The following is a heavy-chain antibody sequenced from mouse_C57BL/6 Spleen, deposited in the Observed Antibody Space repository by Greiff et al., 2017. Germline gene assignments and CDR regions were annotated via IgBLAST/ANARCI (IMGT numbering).Heavy chain of an antibody. Sequence: QVQLQQPGAELVKPGASVKLSCKASGYTFTSYWMHWVKQRPGQGLEWIGMIHPNSGSTNYNEKFKSKATLPVDKSSSPAYMQLSSLTSEDSAVYYCASPYDYDEYFDVWGTGTTGTVSS. CDR2: IHPNSGST. D-gene: IGHD2-4*01. V-gene: IGHV1-64*01. J-gene: IGHJ1*03. CDR3: ASPYDYDEYFDV. CDR1: GYTFTSYW.